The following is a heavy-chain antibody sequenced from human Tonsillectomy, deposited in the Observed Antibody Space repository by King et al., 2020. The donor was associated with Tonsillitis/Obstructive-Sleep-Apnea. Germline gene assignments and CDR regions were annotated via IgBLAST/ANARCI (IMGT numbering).Heavy chain of an antibody. D-gene: IGHD2-21*01. J-gene: IGHJ3*02. Sequence: VQLVESGAEVKKPGASLKIFCKGSGYSFTSYWIGWGRQMPGKGLKWMGIIYTGDSDTRYSPSFQGQVTISADKSINTAYLQWSSLKASDTAMYYCARKGIESDAFDIWGQGTMVTVSS. V-gene: IGHV5-51*01. CDR3: ARKGIESDAFDI. CDR2: IYTGDSDT. CDR1: GYSFTSYW.